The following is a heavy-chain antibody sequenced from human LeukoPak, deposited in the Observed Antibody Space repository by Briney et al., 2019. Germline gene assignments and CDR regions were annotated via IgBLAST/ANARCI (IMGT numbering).Heavy chain of an antibody. CDR3: ATDRRGQQLVGHY. CDR1: GYTFTSYD. Sequence: ASVKVSCKASGYTFTSYDINWVRQATGQGLEWMGWMNPNSGNTGYAQKFQGRVTMTEDTSTDTAYMELSSLRSEDTAVYYCATDRRGQQLVGHYWGQGTLVTVSS. J-gene: IGHJ4*02. V-gene: IGHV1-8*01. CDR2: MNPNSGNT. D-gene: IGHD6-13*01.